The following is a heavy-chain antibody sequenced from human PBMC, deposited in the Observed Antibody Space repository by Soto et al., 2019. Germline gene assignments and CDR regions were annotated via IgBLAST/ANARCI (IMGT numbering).Heavy chain of an antibody. Sequence: ESGGGVVQPGRSLRLSCAASGFTFSSYGMHWVRQAPGKGLEWVALISFDVSNKHYADSVKGRFTISRDNSKNTLYLQMNSLGPEDTAVYYCAKCSTVGSYSREFDYWGQGTLVTVSS. D-gene: IGHD3-10*01. CDR1: GFTFSSYG. J-gene: IGHJ4*02. CDR2: ISFDVSNK. CDR3: AKCSTVGSYSREFDY. V-gene: IGHV3-30*18.